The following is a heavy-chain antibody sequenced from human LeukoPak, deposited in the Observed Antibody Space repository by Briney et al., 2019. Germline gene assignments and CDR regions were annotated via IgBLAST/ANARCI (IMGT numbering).Heavy chain of an antibody. CDR2: ISHSGYTT. D-gene: IGHD3-10*02. CDR3: AELGITMIGGV. J-gene: IGHJ6*04. CDR1: GFTFSSYA. Sequence: GTSLRLSCAASGFTFSSYAMSWVRQAPGKGREWVSTISHSGYTTYYADSVKGRVTISRDSSQNTLYLQMHRLRAEDTAVYYCAELGITMIGGVWGKGTTVTISS. V-gene: IGHV3-23*01.